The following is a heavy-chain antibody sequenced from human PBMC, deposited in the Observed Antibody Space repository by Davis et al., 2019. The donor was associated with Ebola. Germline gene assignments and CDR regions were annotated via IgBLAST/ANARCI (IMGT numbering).Heavy chain of an antibody. CDR1: GDIFPRNTAV. CDR3: TKGRDDVNKLFDY. D-gene: IGHD5-24*01. Sequence: HSQTLSLPCAISGDIFPRNTAVWNWIRQSPSRGLEWQGRTYYRYKWHFDYAVSVKSRITINSDTSKNQFSLQLNSVTPEDTAVYYCTKGRDDVNKLFDYWGQGTLVTVSS. J-gene: IGHJ4*02. CDR2: TYYRYKWHF. V-gene: IGHV6-1*01.